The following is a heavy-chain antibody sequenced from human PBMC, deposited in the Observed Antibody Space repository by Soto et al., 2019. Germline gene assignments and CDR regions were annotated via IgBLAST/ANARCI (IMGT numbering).Heavy chain of an antibody. D-gene: IGHD3-16*01. V-gene: IGHV3-21*01. CDR3: AREANKIYAPHGLDV. CDR1: GFTLDSYR. J-gene: IGHJ6*02. Sequence: ESLRLSGAVSGFTLDSYRMAWVRQAPGQGLEWLASLSSGSFYIFHADSIRGRFTISRDDAKNLLFLQMNSLTIEDTATYYCAREANKIYAPHGLDVWGQGTAVTVSS. CDR2: LSSGSFYI.